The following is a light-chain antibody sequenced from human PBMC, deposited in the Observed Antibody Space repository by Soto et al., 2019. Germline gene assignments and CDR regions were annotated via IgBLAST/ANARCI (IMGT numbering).Light chain of an antibody. CDR1: QSVNTN. CDR2: GAS. J-gene: IGKJ5*01. CDR3: QNYNNWPPFT. Sequence: EIGMTQTPATLSVSPGEKTTLSCRASQSVNTNLAWYQQKPGQAPRLLIYGASTRATGIPAKFSGSGSGTEFTLTISSLQSEDFAVYYCQNYNNWPPFTFGQGTRLEIK. V-gene: IGKV3-15*01.